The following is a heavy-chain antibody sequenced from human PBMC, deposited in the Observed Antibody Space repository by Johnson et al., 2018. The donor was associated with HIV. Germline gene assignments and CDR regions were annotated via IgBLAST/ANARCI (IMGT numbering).Heavy chain of an antibody. CDR3: ARLPSGYSRDDLDI. Sequence: QVQLVESGGGVVQPGRSLRLSCAASGFTFSSYPMHWVRQAPGKGLEWVAIISYDGGSKYYADSVKGRFTVSRDNSKNTLYLQINSLRPDDTAVYYCARLPSGYSRDDLDIWGQGTMVTVSS. CDR1: GFTFSSYP. D-gene: IGHD5-18*01. V-gene: IGHV3-30*04. J-gene: IGHJ3*02. CDR2: ISYDGGSK.